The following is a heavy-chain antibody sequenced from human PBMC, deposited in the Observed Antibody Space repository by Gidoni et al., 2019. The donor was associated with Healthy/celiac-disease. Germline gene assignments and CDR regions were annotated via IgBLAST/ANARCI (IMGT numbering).Heavy chain of an antibody. CDR1: GGTFSSYA. J-gene: IGHJ6*02. CDR3: AREEYYYDSSGKSPRYYYYGMDV. V-gene: IGHV1-69*01. CDR2: IIPIFGTA. Sequence: QVQLVQSGAEVKKPGSSVKVSCKASGGTFSSYAISWVRQAPGKGLEGMGGIIPIFGTANYAQKFQGRVTITADESTSTAYMELSSLRSEDTAVYYCAREEYYYDSSGKSPRYYYYGMDVWGQGTTVTVSS. D-gene: IGHD3-22*01.